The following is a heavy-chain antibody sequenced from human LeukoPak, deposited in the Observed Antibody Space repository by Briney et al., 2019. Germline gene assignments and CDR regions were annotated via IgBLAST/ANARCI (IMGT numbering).Heavy chain of an antibody. CDR2: IYYSGST. J-gene: IGHJ6*03. CDR1: GGSISSYY. Sequence: PSETLSLTCTVSGGSISSYYWSWIRQPPGKGLEWMGYIYYSGSTNYNPSLKSRVTISVDTSKNQFSLKLSSVTAADTAVYYCARLSRAGLHYYYYYMDVWGKGTTVTISS. V-gene: IGHV4-59*12. CDR3: ARLSRAGLHYYYYYMDV. D-gene: IGHD6-19*01.